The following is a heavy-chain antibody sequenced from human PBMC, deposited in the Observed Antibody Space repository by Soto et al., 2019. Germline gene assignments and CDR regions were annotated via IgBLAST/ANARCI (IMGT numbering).Heavy chain of an antibody. J-gene: IGHJ5*02. CDR2: IHYNGRT. D-gene: IGHD1-1*01. Sequence: QVQLQESGPGLVKPSETLSLTCTVSGDSMSGYYWIWIRQSPGKGLEWIGHIHYNGRTNYNPSLMSRVNISIDTSKNHFSLNLNSVTAADTAVYYCAREMEASGLPFDPWGQGTLVTVSS. CDR1: GDSMSGYY. V-gene: IGHV4-59*01. CDR3: AREMEASGLPFDP.